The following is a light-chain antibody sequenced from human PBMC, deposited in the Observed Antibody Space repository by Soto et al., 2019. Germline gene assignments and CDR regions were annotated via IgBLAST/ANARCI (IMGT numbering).Light chain of an antibody. V-gene: IGKV4-1*01. CDR1: QSVLFTSSNKDF. Sequence: DTVMTQSPDSLAVSLGERATINCKSSQSVLFTSSNKDFLSWYQQKPGQPPKLLIYWASNRESVVPDRFSGSGSGTNFTLTISSLQAEDVAVYYCQQYYTTPWTFGQGTQLEIK. CDR3: QQYYTTPWT. J-gene: IGKJ1*01. CDR2: WAS.